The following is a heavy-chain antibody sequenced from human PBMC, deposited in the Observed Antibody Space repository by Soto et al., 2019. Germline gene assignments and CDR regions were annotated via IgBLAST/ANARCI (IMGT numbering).Heavy chain of an antibody. J-gene: IGHJ5*02. CDR1: GGSISSYY. V-gene: IGHV4-59*08. D-gene: IGHD5-12*01. CDR3: ARRWDGYNSYWFGP. Sequence: PSETLSLTCTVSGGSISSYYWSWIRQPPGKGLEWIGYIYYSGSTNYNPSLKSRVTISVDTSKNQFSLKLSSVTAADTAVYYCARRWDGYNSYWFGPWGQGTLVTVSS. CDR2: IYYSGST.